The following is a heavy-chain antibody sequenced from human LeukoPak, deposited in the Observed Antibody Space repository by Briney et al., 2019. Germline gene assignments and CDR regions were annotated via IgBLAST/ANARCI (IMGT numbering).Heavy chain of an antibody. J-gene: IGHJ3*02. CDR1: GGSISSYY. CDR2: IYYSGST. Sequence: SETLSLTCTVSGGSISSYYWSWIRQPPGKGLEWIGYIYYSGSTNYNPSLKSRVTISVDTSKSQFSLKLSSVTAADTAVYYCAIGYSYGSGLAAFDIWGQGTMVTVSS. CDR3: AIGYSYGSGLAAFDI. V-gene: IGHV4-59*01. D-gene: IGHD5-18*01.